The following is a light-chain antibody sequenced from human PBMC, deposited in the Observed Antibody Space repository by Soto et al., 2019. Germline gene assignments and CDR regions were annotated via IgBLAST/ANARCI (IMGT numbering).Light chain of an antibody. CDR3: QQYSRSPPWT. V-gene: IGKV3-20*01. J-gene: IGKJ1*01. Sequence: EIVLTQSPGTLSLSPGERATLSCRASQSVSSSYLAWYQQKPGQAPRLLIYGASSRATGIPDRFSGSGSGTDFTLTISSLEPEDFAVYYCQQYSRSPPWTFGQGTKGEIK. CDR2: GAS. CDR1: QSVSSSY.